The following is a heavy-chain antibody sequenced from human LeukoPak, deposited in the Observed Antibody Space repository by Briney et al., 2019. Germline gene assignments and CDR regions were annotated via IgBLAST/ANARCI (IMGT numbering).Heavy chain of an antibody. V-gene: IGHV1-69*02. CDR2: ITPVIGIA. Sequence: SVKVSCKASGGTFSSHTISWVRQAPGQGLEWMGRITPVIGIANYAKKFQGRVTITAHKSTSTAYMELSSLRSDDTAVYYCARGQPLGISGHGMDVWGQGTTVTVSS. J-gene: IGHJ6*02. D-gene: IGHD3-10*01. CDR3: ARGQPLGISGHGMDV. CDR1: GGTFSSHT.